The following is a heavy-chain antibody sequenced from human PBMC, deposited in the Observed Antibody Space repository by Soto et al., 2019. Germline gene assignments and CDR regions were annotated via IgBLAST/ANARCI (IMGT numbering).Heavy chain of an antibody. V-gene: IGHV4-30-4*01. Sequence: QVQLQESGPGLVKPSQTLSLTCTVSGGSISSGDYYWSWIRQPPGKGLQWIGYISYSGSTYYNPSLKSRVTISVDTSKNQFSLKLSSVTAADTAVYYCARDQENTIFGVGWFDPWGQGTLVTVSS. J-gene: IGHJ5*02. CDR3: ARDQENTIFGVGWFDP. CDR2: ISYSGST. CDR1: GGSISSGDYY. D-gene: IGHD3-3*01.